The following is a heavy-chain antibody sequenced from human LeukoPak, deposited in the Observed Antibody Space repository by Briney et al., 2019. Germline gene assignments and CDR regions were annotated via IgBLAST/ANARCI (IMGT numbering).Heavy chain of an antibody. CDR3: ARGHGYQIY. D-gene: IGHD5-24*01. V-gene: IGHV4-59*11. CDR2: ICYSGST. Sequence: SSETLSLTCSVSGGSINSHCWSWIRQPPGQGLEWIGYICYSGSTNYNPSLKSRVTMSVDTSKNHFSLNLSSVTAADTAVYFCARGHGYQIYWGRGTLVTVSS. CDR1: GGSINSHC. J-gene: IGHJ4*02.